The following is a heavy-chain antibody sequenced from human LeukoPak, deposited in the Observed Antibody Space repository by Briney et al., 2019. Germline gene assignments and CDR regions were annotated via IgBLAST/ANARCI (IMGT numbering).Heavy chain of an antibody. J-gene: IGHJ3*02. CDR3: ARHSEGPVNDAFDI. D-gene: IGHD2-2*01. CDR2: LSSSGRYT. V-gene: IGHV3-11*03. CDR1: GFSFSEYY. Sequence: GGSLRLSCAASGFSFSEYYMTWIRQAPGKGLDWVSILSSSGRYTNYADSVRGRFTISRDNAKKSLYLQMNSLRAEDTAVYYCARHSEGPVNDAFDIWGQGTKVTVSS.